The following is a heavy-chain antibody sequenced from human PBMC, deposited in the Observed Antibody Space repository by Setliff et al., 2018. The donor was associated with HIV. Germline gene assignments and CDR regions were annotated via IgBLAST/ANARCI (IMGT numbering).Heavy chain of an antibody. J-gene: IGHJ4*02. Sequence: PGGSLRLSCAASGLSFSSYVMSWVRQAPGKGLEWVSAISSKDGSTYYADSVRGRFTISRDNSKNTLYLQMNSLRAEDTAVYYCAKSSWWEPRAYWGQGTLVTVSS. CDR2: ISSKDGST. CDR1: GLSFSSYV. CDR3: AKSSWWEPRAY. V-gene: IGHV3-23*01. D-gene: IGHD2-15*01.